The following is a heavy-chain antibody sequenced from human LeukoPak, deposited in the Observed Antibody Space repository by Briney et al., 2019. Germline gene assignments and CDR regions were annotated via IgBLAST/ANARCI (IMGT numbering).Heavy chain of an antibody. CDR3: AREMSSSSWYYYYYYMDV. CDR1: GGSISSSNW. J-gene: IGHJ6*03. Sequence: SETLSLTCAVSGGSISSSNWWSWVRQPPGKGLEWIGEIYHSGSTNYNPSLKSRVTISVDKSKNQFSLKLSSVTAADTAVYYCAREMSSSSWYYYYYYMDVWGKGTTVTVSS. V-gene: IGHV4-4*02. CDR2: IYHSGST. D-gene: IGHD6-13*01.